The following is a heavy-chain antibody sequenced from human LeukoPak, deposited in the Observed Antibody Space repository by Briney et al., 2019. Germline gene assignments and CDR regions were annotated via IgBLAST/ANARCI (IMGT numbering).Heavy chain of an antibody. CDR3: ARDGAYYDSSGSAPFDY. CDR1: GGSISSYY. V-gene: IGHV4-59*12. J-gene: IGHJ4*02. D-gene: IGHD3-22*01. Sequence: SETLSLTCTVSGGSISSYYWSWIRQPPGKGLEWIGYIYYSGSTNYNPSLKSRVTISVDTSKNQFSLKLSSVTAADTAVYYCARDGAYYDSSGSAPFDYWGQGTLVTVSS. CDR2: IYYSGST.